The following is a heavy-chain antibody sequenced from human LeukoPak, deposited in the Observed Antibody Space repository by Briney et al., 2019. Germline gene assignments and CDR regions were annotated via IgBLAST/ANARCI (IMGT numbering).Heavy chain of an antibody. CDR1: HTCLSASC. J-gene: IGHJ4*02. V-gene: IGHV4-34*01. CDR3: AWGFVRLVRTFDS. Sequence: PSETRTFTVTVLHTCLSASCSTGFRQPPGKGLEWIGEVNHSGTSNYSPSLKSRVTISADTSKNQLSPNLNSVTAADTTVYYCAWGFVRLVRTFDSWGQGTVVTVSS. CDR2: VNHSGTS. D-gene: IGHD2-8*02.